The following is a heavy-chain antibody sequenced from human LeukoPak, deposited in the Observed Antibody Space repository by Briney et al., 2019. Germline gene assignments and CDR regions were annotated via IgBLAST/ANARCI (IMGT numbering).Heavy chain of an antibody. CDR3: ARYRSYSGYDY. D-gene: IGHD3-22*01. Sequence: PGGSLRLSCAASGFTFSSYNMNWVRQAPGKGLEWVSSISSSSSYIYYADSVKGRFTISRHNAKNSLYLQMNSLRAEDTAVYYCARYRSYSGYDYWGQGTLVTVSS. V-gene: IGHV3-21*04. CDR1: GFTFSSYN. CDR2: ISSSSSYI. J-gene: IGHJ4*02.